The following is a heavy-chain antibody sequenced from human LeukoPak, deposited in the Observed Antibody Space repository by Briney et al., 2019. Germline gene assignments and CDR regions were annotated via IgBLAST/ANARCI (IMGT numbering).Heavy chain of an antibody. CDR2: IIPIFGTP. V-gene: IGHV1-69*05. Sequence: SVRVSCKASGGTFRTYSVTWVRQAPGQGLEWMGGIIPIFGTPNYAQKFQGRVKVTTDDATGTAYMELSSLMSEDTAIYYCARVDRYHFYLDVWGKGTPVTVSS. CDR1: GGTFRTYS. J-gene: IGHJ6*03. CDR3: ARVDRYHFYLDV.